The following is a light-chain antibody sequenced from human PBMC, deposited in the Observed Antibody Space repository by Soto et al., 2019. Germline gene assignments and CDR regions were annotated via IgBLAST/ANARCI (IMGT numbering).Light chain of an antibody. V-gene: IGLV1-51*02. Sequence: QSVLTQPPSVSAAPGQKVTISCSGSSSNIANNFVSWYQQLPGTAPKLLIYENNKRPSGIPDRFSGSKSDTSATLGIAGLQTGDEADYYCGTWDSSLNVGVFGGGTKL. CDR3: GTWDSSLNVGV. J-gene: IGLJ3*02. CDR1: SSNIANNF. CDR2: ENN.